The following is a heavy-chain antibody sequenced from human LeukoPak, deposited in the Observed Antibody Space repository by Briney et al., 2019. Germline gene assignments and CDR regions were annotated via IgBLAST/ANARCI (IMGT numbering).Heavy chain of an antibody. D-gene: IGHD3-10*01. J-gene: IGHJ4*02. CDR3: ARDTYYYGSGSYYLDY. V-gene: IGHV3-11*01. CDR1: GFTFSDYY. CDR2: ISSSGSTI. Sequence: GGSLRLSCAASGFTFSDYYMSWIRQAPGKGLEWVSYISSSGSTIYYADSVKGRFTISRDNAKNSLYLQMNSMRAEDTAVYYCARDTYYYGSGSYYLDYWGQGTLVTVSS.